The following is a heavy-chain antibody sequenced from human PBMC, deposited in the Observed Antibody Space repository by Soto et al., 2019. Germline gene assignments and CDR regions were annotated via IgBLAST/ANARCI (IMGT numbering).Heavy chain of an antibody. Sequence: SVKVSCKASGGTFSSYAISWVRQAPGQGLEWMRGIIPIFGTANYAQKFKGRVTITADESTSTAYMELSSLRSEDTAVYYCARESIAAAGINWFDPWGQGTLVTVSS. J-gene: IGHJ5*02. V-gene: IGHV1-69*13. D-gene: IGHD6-13*01. CDR1: GGTFSSYA. CDR2: IIPIFGTA. CDR3: ARESIAAAGINWFDP.